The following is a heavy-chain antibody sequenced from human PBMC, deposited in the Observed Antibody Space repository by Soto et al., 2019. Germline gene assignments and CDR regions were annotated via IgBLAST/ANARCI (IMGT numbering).Heavy chain of an antibody. J-gene: IGHJ6*02. D-gene: IGHD6-19*01. CDR2: INPSGGST. V-gene: IGHV1-46*01. CDR3: ASPNPMYSSGWYGPGRGYYYGMDV. Sequence: ASVKVSCKASGYTFTSYYMHWVRQAPGQGLEWMGIINPSGGSTSYAQKFQGRVTMTRDTSTSTVYMELSSLRSEDAAVYYCASPNPMYSSGWYGPGRGYYYGMDVWGQGTTVTVSS. CDR1: GYTFTSYY.